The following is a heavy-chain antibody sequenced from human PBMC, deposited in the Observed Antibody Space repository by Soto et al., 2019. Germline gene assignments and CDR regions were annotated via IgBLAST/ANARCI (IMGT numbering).Heavy chain of an antibody. V-gene: IGHV1-69*06. J-gene: IGHJ6*02. CDR2: IIPIFGTA. D-gene: IGHD2-21*01. Sequence: GASVKVSCKASGGTFSSYAISWVRQAPGQGLEWMGGIIPIFGTANYAQKFQGRVTITADKSTSTAYMELSSLRSEDTAVYYCARSSNVVVKAYYYYYGMDVWGQGTTVTVSS. CDR3: ARSSNVVVKAYYYYYGMDV. CDR1: GGTFSSYA.